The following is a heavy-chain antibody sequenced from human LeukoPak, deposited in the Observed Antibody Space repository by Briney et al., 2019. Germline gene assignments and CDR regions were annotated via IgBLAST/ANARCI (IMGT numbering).Heavy chain of an antibody. Sequence: LRLFLAATRFTCRSGAMSWGGQAGGRGMNWVSAISGSGGSIHYADSVKGRFTISRDNSMSTLYLQMNSLRAEDTAMYYCVKDLRGRAFDIWGQVTTVIVSS. CDR2: ISGSGGSI. CDR3: VKDLRGRAFDI. CDR1: RFTCRSGA. V-gene: IGHV3-23*01. J-gene: IGHJ3*02.